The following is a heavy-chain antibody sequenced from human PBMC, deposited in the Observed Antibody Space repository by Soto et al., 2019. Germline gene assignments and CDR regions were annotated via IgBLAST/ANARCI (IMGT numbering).Heavy chain of an antibody. V-gene: IGHV3-23*01. J-gene: IGHJ4*02. CDR2: ISDNGANT. CDR3: ARAIGADFFDY. CDR1: GFTFSNYA. D-gene: IGHD6-25*01. Sequence: GSLRLSCIASGFTFSNYAMSWVRQAPGKGLEWVSTISDNGANTFIGDSMKDHFDISRDNSKNTVFLHLSTVRAEDTAIYYCARAIGADFFDYWGQGTPVTVCS.